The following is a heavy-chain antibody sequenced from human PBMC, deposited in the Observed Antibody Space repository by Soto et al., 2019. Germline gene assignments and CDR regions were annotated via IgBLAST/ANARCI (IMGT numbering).Heavy chain of an antibody. D-gene: IGHD2-8*01. Sequence: PSETLSLTCAVSGYSISSGYYWGWIRQPPGKGLEWIGSIYHSGNTYYNPSLKSRVTISVDTSKNQFSLKLSSVTAADTAVYYCARDQGDCTNGVCYKIFDYWGQGTLVTVSS. CDR1: GYSISSGYY. CDR2: IYHSGNT. V-gene: IGHV4-38-2*02. J-gene: IGHJ4*02. CDR3: ARDQGDCTNGVCYKIFDY.